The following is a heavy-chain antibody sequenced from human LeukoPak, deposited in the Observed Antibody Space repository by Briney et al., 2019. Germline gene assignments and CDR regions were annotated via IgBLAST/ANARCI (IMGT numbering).Heavy chain of an antibody. CDR3: ARSLTTLTYEGY. Sequence: PGGSLRLSCAASGFTFSNYMMNWVRQAPGKGLEWVSSINSGSTYTYYTESVKGRFTVSRDNAKNSLFLQMNSLRAEDTAIYYCARSLTTLTYEGYWGQGTLVTVSS. D-gene: IGHD1-1*01. V-gene: IGHV3-21*01. CDR1: GFTFSNYM. CDR2: INSGSTYT. J-gene: IGHJ4*02.